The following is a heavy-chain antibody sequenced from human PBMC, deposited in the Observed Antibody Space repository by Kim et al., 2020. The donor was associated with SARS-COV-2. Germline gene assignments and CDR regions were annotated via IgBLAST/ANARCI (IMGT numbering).Heavy chain of an antibody. V-gene: IGHV3-30*18. J-gene: IGHJ4*02. CDR2: ISYDGSNK. CDR3: AKSQIRGYSYGPNNIDY. CDR1: GFTFSTYG. D-gene: IGHD5-18*01. Sequence: GGSLRLSCAASGFTFSTYGMHWVRQAPGKGLEWVAVISYDGSNKYYPDSVKGRFTITRDNTKNTLYLQLNSLRAEDTTVYYCAKSQIRGYSYGPNNIDYWGQGTLVTVSS.